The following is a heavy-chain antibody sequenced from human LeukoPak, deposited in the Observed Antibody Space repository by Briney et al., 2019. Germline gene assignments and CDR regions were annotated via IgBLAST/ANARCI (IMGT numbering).Heavy chain of an antibody. V-gene: IGHV3-33*01. Sequence: GGSLRLSCAASGFTFSRYGMHWVRQAPGRGLGWGAVIWYDGSNKYSADSVKGRFTISTDNSKNTLYLQMRSPRATGTDVYYLARDGAYCSSTSCYRYYYYYMDVWGKGTTVTVSS. D-gene: IGHD2-2*01. CDR3: ARDGAYCSSTSCYRYYYYYMDV. J-gene: IGHJ6*03. CDR1: GFTFSRYG. CDR2: IWYDGSNK.